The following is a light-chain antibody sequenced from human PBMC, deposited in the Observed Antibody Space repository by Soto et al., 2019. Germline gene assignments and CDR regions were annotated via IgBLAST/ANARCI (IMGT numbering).Light chain of an antibody. Sequence: DVVMTQSPLSLPVTPVEASSISFISSDGLLHSNGYNYLDWYLQKPGQSPQLLIYLGSYRASGVPDRFSGSGSGTDFTLKISRVEAEDVGVYYCMQALQTRTFGQGTKVDIK. V-gene: IGKV2-28*01. J-gene: IGKJ1*01. CDR3: MQALQTRT. CDR2: LGS. CDR1: DGLLHSNGYNY.